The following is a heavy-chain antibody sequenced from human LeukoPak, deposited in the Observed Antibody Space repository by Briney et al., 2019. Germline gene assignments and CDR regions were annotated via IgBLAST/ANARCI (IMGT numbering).Heavy chain of an antibody. CDR2: IYYSGST. Sequence: SETLSLTCTVSCGSISSHYWSWIRQPPGKGLEWIGYIYYSGSTNYNPSLKSRVTISVDTSKNQFSLKLSSVTAADTAVYYCARVLISAFDIWGQGTMVTVSS. J-gene: IGHJ3*02. CDR1: CGSISSHY. CDR3: ARVLISAFDI. V-gene: IGHV4-59*11.